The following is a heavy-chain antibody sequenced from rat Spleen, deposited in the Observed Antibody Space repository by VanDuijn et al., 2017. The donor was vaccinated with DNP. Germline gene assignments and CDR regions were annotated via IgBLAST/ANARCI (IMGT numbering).Heavy chain of an antibody. V-gene: IGHV5-25*01. D-gene: IGHD1-1*01. CDR3: ARRYYSRGYAMDA. Sequence: EVQLVESGGGLVQPGRSLKLSCAASGFTFSNYYMAWVRQAPKKGLEWVATISTSGSRTYYPDSVKGRFTISRDNAKSNLDLKMNSLKSEDTATYYGARRYYSRGYAMDAWGQGTSVTVSA. CDR2: ISTSGSRT. J-gene: IGHJ4*01. CDR1: GFTFSNYY.